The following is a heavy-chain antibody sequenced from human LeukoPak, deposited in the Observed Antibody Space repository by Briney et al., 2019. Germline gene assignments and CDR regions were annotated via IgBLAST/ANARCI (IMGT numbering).Heavy chain of an antibody. CDR3: ARDWLRYFDWLPAYYYGMDV. CDR1: GFTFSCYS. Sequence: GGSLRLSCAASGFTFSCYSMNWVRQAPGKGLEWVSYISSSSSTIYYADSVKGRFTISRDNAKNSLYLQMNSLRAEDTAVYYCARDWLRYFDWLPAYYYGMDVWGQGTTVTVSS. V-gene: IGHV3-48*01. J-gene: IGHJ6*02. D-gene: IGHD3-9*01. CDR2: ISSSSSTI.